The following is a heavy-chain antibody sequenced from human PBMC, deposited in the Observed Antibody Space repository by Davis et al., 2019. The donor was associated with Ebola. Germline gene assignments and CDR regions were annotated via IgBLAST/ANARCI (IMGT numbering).Heavy chain of an antibody. CDR3: ARSVSGGRASDY. D-gene: IGHD2-15*01. J-gene: IGHJ4*01. V-gene: IGHV4-61*08. CDR2: IGDSGST. Sequence: SETLSLTCTVSGGSVSSGGYYWSWIRQPPGKGLEWIAYIGDSGSTKYSPSLKSRVTIQIDRSKNQFSLNLNSLTAADTAVYYCARSVSGGRASDYWGHGTLVTVSS. CDR1: GGSVSSGGYY.